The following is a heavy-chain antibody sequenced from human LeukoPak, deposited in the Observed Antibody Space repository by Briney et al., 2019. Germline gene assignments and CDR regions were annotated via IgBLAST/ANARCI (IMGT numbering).Heavy chain of an antibody. Sequence: PGGSLRLSCAASGFTFSGYGMNWAGRAPGKGLEWVASINHNGNVNYYVDSVKGRFTISRDNAKSSLYLQMSNLRAEDTAVYFCARGGGLDVWGQGATVTVSS. CDR2: INHNGNVN. J-gene: IGHJ6*02. CDR3: ARGGGLDV. V-gene: IGHV3-7*03. CDR1: GFTFSGYG. D-gene: IGHD3-16*01.